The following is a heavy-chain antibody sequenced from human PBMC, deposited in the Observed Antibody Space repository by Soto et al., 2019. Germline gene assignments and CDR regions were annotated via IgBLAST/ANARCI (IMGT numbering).Heavy chain of an antibody. CDR1: GFTFSSTS. J-gene: IGHJ4*02. D-gene: IGHD6-13*01. CDR2: ISSSSFSSSFTYA. CDR3: ARGHSSSWKTFDY. Sequence: PGGSLRLSCAASGFTFSSTSMYWVRQAPGKGLEWVSYISSSSFSSSFTYANYADSVKGRFTISRDNAKNSLYLQMNSLRAEDTAVYYCARGHSSSWKTFDYWGQGILVTVSS. V-gene: IGHV3-21*05.